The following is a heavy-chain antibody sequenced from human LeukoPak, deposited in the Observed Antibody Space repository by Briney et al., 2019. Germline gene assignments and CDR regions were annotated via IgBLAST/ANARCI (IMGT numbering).Heavy chain of an antibody. CDR2: ISAYNGNT. CDR1: GYTFTSYG. J-gene: IGHJ5*02. CDR3: ARSMRGWNWFDP. V-gene: IGHV1-18*01. Sequence: GASVKVSCKASGYTFTSYGISWVRQAPGQGLEWMGWISAYNGNTNYAQKLQGSVTMTTDTSTSTAYTELKSLRSDDTAVYYCARSMRGWNWFDPWGQGTLVTVSS.